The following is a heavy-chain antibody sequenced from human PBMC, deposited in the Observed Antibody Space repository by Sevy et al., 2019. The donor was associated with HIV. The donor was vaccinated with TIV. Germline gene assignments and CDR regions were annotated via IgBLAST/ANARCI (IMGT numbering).Heavy chain of an antibody. CDR1: GFTFSSYA. D-gene: IGHD3-22*01. V-gene: IGHV3-23*01. CDR2: ISGSGGST. Sequence: GGSLRLSCAASGFTFSSYAMSWVRQAPGKGLEWVSVISGSGGSTYYADSVKGPFTISRDNSKNTLYLQMNSLRAEDTAVYYCAKVYYYDSSGYHPVEAFDIWGQGTMVTVSS. CDR3: AKVYYYDSSGYHPVEAFDI. J-gene: IGHJ3*02.